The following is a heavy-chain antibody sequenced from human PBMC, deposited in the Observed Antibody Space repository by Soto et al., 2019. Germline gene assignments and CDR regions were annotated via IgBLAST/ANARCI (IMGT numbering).Heavy chain of an antibody. CDR2: INPNSGGT. CDR1: GYTFTGYY. D-gene: IGHD3-9*01. CDR3: ARTQADILTGYSYYYGMDV. Sequence: ASVKVSCKASGYTFTGYYMHWVRQAPGQGLEWMGWINPNSGGTNYAQKFQGRVTMTRDTSISTAYMELSRLRSGDTAVYYCARTQADILTGYSYYYGMDVWGQGTTVTVSS. V-gene: IGHV1-2*02. J-gene: IGHJ6*02.